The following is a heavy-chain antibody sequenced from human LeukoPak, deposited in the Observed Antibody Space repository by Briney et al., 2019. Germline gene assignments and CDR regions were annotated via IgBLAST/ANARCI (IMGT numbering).Heavy chain of an antibody. CDR1: GYSISSGYY. V-gene: IGHV4-38-2*01. D-gene: IGHD6-19*01. Sequence: SETLSLTCAVSGYSISSGYYWGWIRPPPGKGREGIGSIYHSGSTYYNPSLKSRVTISVDTSKNQFSLKLSSVTAADTAVYYCARLQWLPRFYFDYWGQGTLVTVSS. CDR3: ARLQWLPRFYFDY. CDR2: IYHSGST. J-gene: IGHJ4*02.